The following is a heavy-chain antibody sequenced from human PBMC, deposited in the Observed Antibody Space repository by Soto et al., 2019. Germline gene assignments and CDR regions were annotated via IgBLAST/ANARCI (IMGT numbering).Heavy chain of an antibody. D-gene: IGHD4-17*01. CDR1: GLTFSDYY. CDR2: ISSSGSTI. V-gene: IGHV3-11*01. J-gene: IGHJ4*02. Sequence: GGSLRLSCAASGLTFSDYYMSWIRQAPGKGLEWVSYISSSGSTIYYADSVKGRFTISRDNAKNSLYLQMNSLRAEDTAVYYCARHPSHDYGDYRWTVDYWGQGTLVTVSS. CDR3: ARHPSHDYGDYRWTVDY.